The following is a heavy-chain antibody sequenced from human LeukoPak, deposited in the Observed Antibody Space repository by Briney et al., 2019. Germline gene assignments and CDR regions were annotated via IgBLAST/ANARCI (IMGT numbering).Heavy chain of an antibody. J-gene: IGHJ4*02. CDR2: IWYDGSNK. CDR1: GFTFSSDG. D-gene: IGHD4-17*01. Sequence: GGALRLSCAASGFTFSSDGMHWGRQAQGKGGEWGAVIWYDGSNKYYADSVKGRFTISRDSSKNTLYLQMNSLRAEDTAVYYCARGLSTVTPEFDYWGQGTLVTVSS. V-gene: IGHV3-33*01. CDR3: ARGLSTVTPEFDY.